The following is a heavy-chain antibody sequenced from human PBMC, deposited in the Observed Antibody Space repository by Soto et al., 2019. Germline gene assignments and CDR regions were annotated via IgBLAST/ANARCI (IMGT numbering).Heavy chain of an antibody. Sequence: QVQLVQSGAEVKKPGSSVKVSCKASGGTFSTYTITWVRQAPGQGLEWMGRIIPIIGIINYAQKLQGRVTISADKFTGTAYMELTGLRSDDTAVYYCAGEPDIHYNESHASSYPWGQGTLVTVSS. CDR1: GGTFSTYT. D-gene: IGHD3-16*01. V-gene: IGHV1-69*08. J-gene: IGHJ5*02. CDR3: AGEPDIHYNESHASSYP. CDR2: IIPIIGII.